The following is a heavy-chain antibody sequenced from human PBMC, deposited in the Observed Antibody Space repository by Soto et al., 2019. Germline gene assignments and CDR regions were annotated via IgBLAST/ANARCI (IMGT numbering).Heavy chain of an antibody. V-gene: IGHV4-39*01. J-gene: IGHJ4*02. CDR1: SGSISVTDVF. CDR3: ARITGRHLDY. CDR2: VDYSGTA. D-gene: IGHD1-20*01. Sequence: SEILSLTCTVSSGSISVTDVFWGWVRQPPGKGLEWIGNVDYSGTAYFSPSLATRVTFHVDTSKNQFSLTLYSVTAADTAVYYCARITGRHLDYWGQGSLVTVSS.